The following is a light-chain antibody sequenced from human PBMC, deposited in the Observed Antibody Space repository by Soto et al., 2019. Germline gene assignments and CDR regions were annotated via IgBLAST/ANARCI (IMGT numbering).Light chain of an antibody. Sequence: EIVMTQSPATLSVSPGERATLSCRASQSVSSNLAWYQQKPGQAPRLLIYGASTRATAIPARFSGSGSGTEFTLTISSLQSEDFAVYYCQQYNNWPVTFGPGTKVEIK. V-gene: IGKV3-15*01. CDR3: QQYNNWPVT. CDR1: QSVSSN. J-gene: IGKJ3*01. CDR2: GAS.